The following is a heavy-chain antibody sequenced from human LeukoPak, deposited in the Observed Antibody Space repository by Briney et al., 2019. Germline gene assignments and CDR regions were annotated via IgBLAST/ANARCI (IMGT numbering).Heavy chain of an antibody. CDR3: ARYSSSSFDP. D-gene: IGHD6-13*01. V-gene: IGHV4-59*01. CDR1: GGSISSYY. CDR2: IYYSGST. Sequence: SETLSLTCTVSGGSISSYYWSWIRQPPGKGLEWIGYIYYSGSTNYNPSLKSRVTISVDTSKNQFSLKLSSVTAADAAVYYCARYSSSSFDPWGQGTLVTVSS. J-gene: IGHJ5*02.